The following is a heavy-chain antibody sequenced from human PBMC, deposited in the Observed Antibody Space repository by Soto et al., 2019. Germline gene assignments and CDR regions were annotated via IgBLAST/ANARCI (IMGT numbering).Heavy chain of an antibody. J-gene: IGHJ6*02. CDR2: IIPLFGTA. D-gene: IGHD3-22*01. Sequence: QLVQSGAEVKKPGSSVKVSCKASGGTFSSYAISWVRQAPGQGLEWMGGIIPLFGTANYAQKFQGRVTITADESTSTAYMELSSLRSDDTAVYYCERRIVVKGMDVWGQGTTVTVSS. CDR3: ERRIVVKGMDV. CDR1: GGTFSSYA. V-gene: IGHV1-69*01.